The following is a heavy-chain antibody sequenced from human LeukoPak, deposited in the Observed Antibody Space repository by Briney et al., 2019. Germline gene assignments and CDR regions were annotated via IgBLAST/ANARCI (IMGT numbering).Heavy chain of an antibody. CDR1: GGSISSSSYY. D-gene: IGHD6-19*01. V-gene: IGHV4-61*05. CDR3: ARGRSSGWSAEYYYYYMDV. Sequence: NSSETLSLTCTVSGGSISSSSYYWGWIRQPPGKGLEWIGYIYYSGSTNYNPSLKSRVTISVDTSKNQFSLKLSSVTAADTAVYYCARGRSSGWSAEYYYYYMDVWGKGTTVTVSS. J-gene: IGHJ6*03. CDR2: IYYSGST.